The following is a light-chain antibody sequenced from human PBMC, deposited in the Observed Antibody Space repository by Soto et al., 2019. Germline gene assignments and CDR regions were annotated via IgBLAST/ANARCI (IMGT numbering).Light chain of an antibody. Sequence: DIQMTQSPSTLSTSVGDRVAIPCRASQSLSGWSSLYQQRPEKATKPLFYDASTLAGGVPSRFNGSGSGTEFTLTISSLQPDDFATYYCQQYISHSTFGRGTRLEIK. V-gene: IGKV1-5*01. CDR2: DAS. J-gene: IGKJ5*01. CDR3: QQYISHST. CDR1: QSLSGW.